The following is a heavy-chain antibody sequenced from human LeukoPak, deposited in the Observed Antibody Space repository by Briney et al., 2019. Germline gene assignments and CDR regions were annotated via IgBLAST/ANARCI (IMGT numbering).Heavy chain of an antibody. Sequence: GGALRLSCAASGVSISDYSMNWGRQAPGKGAEWVSSISSSRSFIYYADTVKGGFTISRENAKNSLYLQMNSLRAEDTAVYYCARDPPGKYLVYFDYWGQGTLVTVSS. CDR1: GVSISDYS. CDR2: ISSSRSFI. J-gene: IGHJ4*02. D-gene: IGHD1-14*01. V-gene: IGHV3-21*01. CDR3: ARDPPGKYLVYFDY.